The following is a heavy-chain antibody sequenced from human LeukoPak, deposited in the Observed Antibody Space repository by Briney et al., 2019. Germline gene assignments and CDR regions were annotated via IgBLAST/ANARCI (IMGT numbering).Heavy chain of an antibody. V-gene: IGHV1-2*02. CDR3: ARDTITGTIYYYYYYGMDV. J-gene: IGHJ6*02. D-gene: IGHD1-7*01. Sequence: ASVKVSCKASGYTFTGYYMHWVRQAPGQGLEWMGWINPNSGGTNYAQKFQGRVTMTRDTSISTAYMELSRLRSEDTAVYYCARDTITGTIYYYYYYGMDVWGQGTTVTVSS. CDR2: INPNSGGT. CDR1: GYTFTGYY.